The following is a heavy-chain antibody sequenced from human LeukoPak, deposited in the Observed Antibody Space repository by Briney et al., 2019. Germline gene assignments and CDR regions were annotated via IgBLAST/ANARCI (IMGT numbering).Heavy chain of an antibody. CDR1: GFSFANFG. Sequence: GASVKLACKASGFSFANFGMNWLRQAPGEGLEWLGWSSTYNGNANYAQRVKGRVSMTTDTSTSTAYMELRSLTSDDTAVYYCARETYYGAGTFGFWGQGTLVTVSS. D-gene: IGHD3-10*01. CDR2: SSTYNGNA. V-gene: IGHV1-18*01. J-gene: IGHJ4*02. CDR3: ARETYYGAGTFGF.